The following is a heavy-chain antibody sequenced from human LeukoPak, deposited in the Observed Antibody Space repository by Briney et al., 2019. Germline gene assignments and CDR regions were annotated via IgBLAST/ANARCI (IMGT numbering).Heavy chain of an antibody. V-gene: IGHV4-59*08. D-gene: IGHD4-17*01. CDR1: GGSISSYY. J-gene: IGHJ3*02. Sequence: SETLSLTCTVSGGSISSYYWSWIRQPPGKGLEWIGYIYYSGSTNYNPSLESRVTISVDTSKNQFSLKLSSVTAADTAVYYCARRGYGDDDAFDIWGQGTMVTVSS. CDR3: ARRGYGDDDAFDI. CDR2: IYYSGST.